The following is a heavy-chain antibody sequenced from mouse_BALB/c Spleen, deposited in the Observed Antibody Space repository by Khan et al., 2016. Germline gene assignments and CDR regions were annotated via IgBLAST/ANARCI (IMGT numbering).Heavy chain of an antibody. D-gene: IGHD1-1*01. V-gene: IGHV1-77*01. CDR2: IYSGSGNS. CDR1: GYTFTDYY. J-gene: IGHJ4*01. Sequence: VQLQQSGAELARPGASVKLSCKASGYTFTDYYINWVKQRTGQGLEWIGEIYSGSGNSYYNEKFMGRAILTADKSSSTAYMQLSIQRSEDSAVYFGAKGGRTDCYGMEYWGQGTTVTVSS. CDR3: AKGGRTDCYGMEY.